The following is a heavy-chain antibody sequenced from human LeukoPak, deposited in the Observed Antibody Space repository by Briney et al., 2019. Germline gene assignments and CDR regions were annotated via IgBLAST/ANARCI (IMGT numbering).Heavy chain of an antibody. Sequence: PSETLSLTCTVSGASISSSAYYWGRIRQPPGKGLEWIGSIGGSNYYRGSTYYNPSLKSRVTIHVDTSKDQFSLKLSSVTAADTAVYYCARLETSVTEHNWFDPWGQGTLVTVSS. J-gene: IGHJ5*02. D-gene: IGHD2-21*02. CDR1: GASISSSAYY. CDR2: IGGSNYYRGST. V-gene: IGHV4-39*01. CDR3: ARLETSVTEHNWFDP.